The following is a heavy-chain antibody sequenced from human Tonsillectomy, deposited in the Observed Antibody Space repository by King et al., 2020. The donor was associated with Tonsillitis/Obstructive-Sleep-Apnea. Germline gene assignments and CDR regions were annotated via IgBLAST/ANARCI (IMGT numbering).Heavy chain of an antibody. Sequence: VQLVESGGGLVQPGRSLRLSCAASGITFDNYAMYWVRQAPGKGLEWVSGISWNSGSTVYADSVKGRFTISRDNAKNSLYLQMNSLRAEDTALYYCAKDLIIAESGIPADAFDIWGQGTMVTVSS. CDR2: ISWNSGST. J-gene: IGHJ3*02. CDR1: GITFDNYA. V-gene: IGHV3-9*01. CDR3: AKDLIIAESGIPADAFDI. D-gene: IGHD6-13*01.